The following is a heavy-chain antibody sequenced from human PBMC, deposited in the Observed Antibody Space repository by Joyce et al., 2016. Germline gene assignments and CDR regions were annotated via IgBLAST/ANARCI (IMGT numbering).Heavy chain of an antibody. CDR2: IYSVDTT. V-gene: IGHV3-53*01. Sequence: EVQLVESGGGLIQPGGSLRLSCAASRFTVSSNYMSWVRQTPGKGLEWVSVIYSVDTTYYADSVKGRFTISRDNSKNTLYLQMNSLGAEDTAVYYCAREGRLRGFIYGPEVYWGQGTLVTVSS. J-gene: IGHJ4*02. D-gene: IGHD5-18*01. CDR3: AREGRLRGFIYGPEVY. CDR1: RFTVSSNY.